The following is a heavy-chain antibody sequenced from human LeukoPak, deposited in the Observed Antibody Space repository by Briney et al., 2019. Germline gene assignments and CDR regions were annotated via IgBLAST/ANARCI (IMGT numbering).Heavy chain of an antibody. J-gene: IGHJ4*02. V-gene: IGHV4-34*01. D-gene: IGHD2-2*01. Sequence: SETLSLTCAVYGGSFSGYYWSWIRQPPGKGLEWIGEINHSGSTNYNPSLKSRVTISVDTSKNQFSLKLSSVTAADTAVYYCARGLDRSSTSCPIYYFDYWGQGTLVTVSS. CDR1: GGSFSGYY. CDR3: ARGLDRSSTSCPIYYFDY. CDR2: INHSGST.